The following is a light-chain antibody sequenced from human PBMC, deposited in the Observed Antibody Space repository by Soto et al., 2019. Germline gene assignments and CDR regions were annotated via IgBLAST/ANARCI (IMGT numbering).Light chain of an antibody. CDR2: GAS. CDR1: QSVGSN. V-gene: IGKV3-15*01. J-gene: IGKJ1*01. Sequence: EIVMTQSPATLSVSPGERVTLSCRARQSVGSNIAWYQQKPGQGPRLLIYGASTRAAGIPARFSGSGSGTEFPLTISSLQSDDFAVYFCQQYYHRWTFGPGTKVDIK. CDR3: QQYYHRWT.